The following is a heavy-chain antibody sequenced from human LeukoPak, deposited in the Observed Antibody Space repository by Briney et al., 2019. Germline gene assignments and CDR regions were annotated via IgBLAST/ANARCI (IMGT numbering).Heavy chain of an antibody. J-gene: IGHJ3*02. V-gene: IGHV3-66*01. Sequence: GGSLRLSCEASGFTVSSSYMSWVRRAPGKGLEWVSVIYSGGSTDYKDSVKDRFIISRDNSKNTLYLQMNSLRAEDTAVYYCAKEMATMNAFDIWGQGTMVTVSS. D-gene: IGHD5-24*01. CDR2: IYSGGST. CDR3: AKEMATMNAFDI. CDR1: GFTVSSSY.